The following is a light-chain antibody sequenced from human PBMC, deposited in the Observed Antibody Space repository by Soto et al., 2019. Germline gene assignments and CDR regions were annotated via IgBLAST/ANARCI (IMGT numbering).Light chain of an antibody. J-gene: IGKJ1*01. CDR3: QQYNSNSRT. CDR2: KAS. CDR1: QSISTW. V-gene: IGKV1-5*03. Sequence: DIQMTQSPSTLSASVGDRVTITCRANQSISTWLAWYQQEPGKAPKLLIYKASHLDSGVPSRFSGSGSGREFTLTISSLQPYDFAAYYCQQYNSNSRTFGQGTKVEIK.